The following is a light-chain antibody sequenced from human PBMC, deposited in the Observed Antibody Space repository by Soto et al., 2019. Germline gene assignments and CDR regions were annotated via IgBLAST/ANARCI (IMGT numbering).Light chain of an antibody. V-gene: IGLV2-8*01. CDR3: CSYTSSSTWV. J-gene: IGLJ3*02. CDR1: SSDVGDYNY. CDR2: EVT. Sequence: QSVLTQPPSASGSPGQSVTISCTGSSSDVGDYNYVSWYQQHPGKAPKLMIYEVTKRPSGVPDRFSGSKSGNTASLTVSGLQAEDEDDYYCCSYTSSSTWVFGGGTKVTVL.